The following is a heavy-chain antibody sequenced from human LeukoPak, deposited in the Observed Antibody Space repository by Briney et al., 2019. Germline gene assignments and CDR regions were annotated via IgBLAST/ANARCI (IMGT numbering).Heavy chain of an antibody. CDR1: GGSISSINW. CDR2: IYHSGST. Sequence: SETLSLTCAVSGGSISSINWWSWVRQPPGKGLEWIGEIYHSGSTNYNPSLKSRVTISVDKSKNQFYLKLSSVTAADTAVYYCARGVTMVRGVIRAFDIWGQGTMVTVSS. J-gene: IGHJ3*02. CDR3: ARGVTMVRGVIRAFDI. V-gene: IGHV4-4*02. D-gene: IGHD3-10*01.